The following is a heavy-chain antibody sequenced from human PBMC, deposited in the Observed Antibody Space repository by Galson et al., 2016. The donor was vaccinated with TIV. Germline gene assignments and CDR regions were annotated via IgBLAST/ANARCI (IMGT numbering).Heavy chain of an antibody. J-gene: IGHJ4*02. CDR3: ARRSQVQVAAGFDF. D-gene: IGHD6-13*01. V-gene: IGHV1-69*10. CDR1: GGTFINHA. CDR2: IIPILGII. Sequence: SVKVSCKASGGTFINHAFTWVRQAPGQGLEWMGGIIPILGIINYAQKFQGRVTISTDKSTETVYLELPSLRSDDTAVDFCARRSQVQVAAGFDFWGQGTLVTVSS.